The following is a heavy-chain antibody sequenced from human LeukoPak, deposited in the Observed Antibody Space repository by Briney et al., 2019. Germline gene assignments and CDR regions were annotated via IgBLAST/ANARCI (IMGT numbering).Heavy chain of an antibody. J-gene: IGHJ3*02. V-gene: IGHV4-4*07. CDR2: INDSGSS. Sequence: PSEALSLTCTVSGGAISGDYWTWIRQSAGRGLEWIGRINDSGSSKYNPSLQRPVTMSIDTSKNQFSLRLSSVTAADTALYYCARERGTAFDIWGQGTMVTVSS. CDR3: ARERGTAFDI. CDR1: GGAISGDY.